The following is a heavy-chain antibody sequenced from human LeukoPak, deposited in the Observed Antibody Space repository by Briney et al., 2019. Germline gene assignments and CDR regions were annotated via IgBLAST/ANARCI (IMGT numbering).Heavy chain of an antibody. CDR1: GFTFSSYG. V-gene: IGHV3-33*01. Sequence: GGPLRLSCAASGFTFSSYGMHWVRQAPGKGLEWVAVIWYDGSNKYYADSVKGRFTISRDNSKNTLYLQMNSLRAEDTAVYYCAREALYCSSTSALCGMDVWGQGTTVTVSS. CDR2: IWYDGSNK. CDR3: AREALYCSSTSALCGMDV. J-gene: IGHJ6*02. D-gene: IGHD2-2*01.